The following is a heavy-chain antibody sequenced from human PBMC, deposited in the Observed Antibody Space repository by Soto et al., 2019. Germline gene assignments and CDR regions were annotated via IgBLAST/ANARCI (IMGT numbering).Heavy chain of an antibody. D-gene: IGHD6-6*01. CDR3: ARHGSIGARLNYFDP. J-gene: IGHJ5*02. Sequence: GESLKISCQGSGYNFASFWIGWVRQTPGKGLEWMGIIFPSDSDTRYSPSFQGQVTMSVDKSINTAYLQWSSLEASDTAIYYCARHGSIGARLNYFDPWGQGTQVTLSS. CDR2: IFPSDSDT. CDR1: GYNFASFW. V-gene: IGHV5-51*01.